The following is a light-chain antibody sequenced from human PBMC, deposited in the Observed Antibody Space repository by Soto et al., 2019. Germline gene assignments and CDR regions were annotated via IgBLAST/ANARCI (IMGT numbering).Light chain of an antibody. CDR2: DAF. J-gene: IGKJ2*01. CDR1: QSISSW. Sequence: DIQMTQSPSSLSASVGDRVTITCRASQSISSWLAWYQQKPGKAPKLLIFDAFSLESGVPSRFSGSRSGTEFTLTISSLQPDDYATYYCQQYNSYPYTFGQGTKLEIK. CDR3: QQYNSYPYT. V-gene: IGKV1-5*01.